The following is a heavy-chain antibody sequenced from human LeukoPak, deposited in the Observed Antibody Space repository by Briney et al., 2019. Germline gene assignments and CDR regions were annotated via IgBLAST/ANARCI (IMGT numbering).Heavy chain of an antibody. CDR1: GGSISSYY. D-gene: IGHD6-19*01. CDR3: ARAGIAVAGIGGYYYYYYMDV. V-gene: IGHV4-59*01. J-gene: IGHJ6*03. Sequence: SETLSLTCTVSGGSISSYYWSWIRQPPGKGLEWIGYIYYSGSTNYNPSLKSRVTISVDTSKNQFSLKLSSVTAADTAVYYCARAGIAVAGIGGYYYYYYMDVWGKGTTVTISS. CDR2: IYYSGST.